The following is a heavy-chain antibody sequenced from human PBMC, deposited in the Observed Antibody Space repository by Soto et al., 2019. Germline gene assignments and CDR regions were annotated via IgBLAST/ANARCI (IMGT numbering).Heavy chain of an antibody. CDR2: VIPIFGTA. Sequence: QVQLVQSGAEVKKPGSSVKVSCKASGGTFSSYAISWGRQAPGQGLEWMGGVIPIFGTANYAQKFQGRVTITLYKSTITAYLELSRLNSEDTAVDYCARVLRFIAAAGRWAGGSFRSYYGMDVWGQGCTVTVSS. CDR3: ARVLRFIAAAGRWAGGSFRSYYGMDV. V-gene: IGHV1-69*06. J-gene: IGHJ6*02. D-gene: IGHD6-13*01. CDR1: GGTFSSYA.